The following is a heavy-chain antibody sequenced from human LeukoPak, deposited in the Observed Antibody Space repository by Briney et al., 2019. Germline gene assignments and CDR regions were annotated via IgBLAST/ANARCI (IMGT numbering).Heavy chain of an antibody. J-gene: IGHJ5*02. CDR3: ARGDDITIFGVVKSNWFDP. D-gene: IGHD3-3*01. Sequence: ASVKVSCKASGYTFTGYYMHWVRQAPGQGLEWMGWINPNSGGTNYAQKFQGRVTMTRDTSISTAYMEPSRLRSDDTAVYYCARGDDITIFGVVKSNWFDPWGQGTLVTVSS. V-gene: IGHV1-2*02. CDR2: INPNSGGT. CDR1: GYTFTGYY.